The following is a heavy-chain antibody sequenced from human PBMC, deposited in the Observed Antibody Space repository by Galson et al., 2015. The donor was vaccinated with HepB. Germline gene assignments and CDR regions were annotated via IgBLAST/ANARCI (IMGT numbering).Heavy chain of an antibody. J-gene: IGHJ5*02. D-gene: IGHD3-22*01. CDR3: ARSPRYYYDSSGYYYGWFDP. CDR2: IYPGDSDT. CDR1: GYSFTSYW. Sequence: QSGAEVKKPGESLKISCKGSGYSFTSYWIGWVRQMPGKGLEWMGIIYPGDSDTRYSPSFQGQVTISADKSISTAYLQWSSLKASDTAMYYCARSPRYYYDSSGYYYGWFDPWGQGTLVTVSS. V-gene: IGHV5-51*03.